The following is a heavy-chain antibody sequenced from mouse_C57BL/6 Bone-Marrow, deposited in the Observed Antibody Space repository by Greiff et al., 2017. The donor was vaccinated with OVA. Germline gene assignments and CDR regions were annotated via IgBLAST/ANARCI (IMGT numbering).Heavy chain of an antibody. Sequence: DVHLVESGGDLVKPGGSLKLSCAASGFTFSSYGMSWVRQTPDKRLEWVATISSGGSYTYYPDSVKGRFTISRDNAKNTLYLQMSSLKSEDTAMYYCARHGGSPFDYWGQGTTLTVSS. CDR2: ISSGGSYT. CDR1: GFTFSSYG. CDR3: ARHGGSPFDY. J-gene: IGHJ2*01. V-gene: IGHV5-6*01.